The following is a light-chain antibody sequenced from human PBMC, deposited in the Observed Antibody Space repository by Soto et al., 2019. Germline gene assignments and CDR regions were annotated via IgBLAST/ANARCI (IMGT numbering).Light chain of an antibody. V-gene: IGKV3-20*01. Sequence: ENVLTQSPGTLSLSPGERATLSCRASQSVSSSDLAWYQQKPGQAPRLLTYGASSRATGIPDRFSGSGSGTDFTLTISRLEPEDFAVYYCQQYGGSGKAFGQGTKVDIK. CDR1: QSVSSSD. CDR2: GAS. J-gene: IGKJ1*01. CDR3: QQYGGSGKA.